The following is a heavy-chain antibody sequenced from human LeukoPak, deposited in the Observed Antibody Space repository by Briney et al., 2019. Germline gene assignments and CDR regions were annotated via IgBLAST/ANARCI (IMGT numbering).Heavy chain of an antibody. V-gene: IGHV3-21*01. Sequence: GGSLRLSCAASGFTFSSYSMNWVRQAPGKGLEWVSSISSSSSYIYYADSVKGRFTISRDNAKNSLYLQMNSLRGEDTAVYYCARENYDFSIGDVWGKGTTVTVSS. J-gene: IGHJ6*04. CDR1: GFTFSSYS. CDR2: ISSSSSYI. CDR3: ARENYDFSIGDV. D-gene: IGHD3-3*01.